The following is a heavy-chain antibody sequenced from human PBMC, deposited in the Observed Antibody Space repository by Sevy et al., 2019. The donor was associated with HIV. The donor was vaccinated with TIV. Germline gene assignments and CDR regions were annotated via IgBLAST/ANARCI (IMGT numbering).Heavy chain of an antibody. CDR3: ARVPSSGYGINY. J-gene: IGHJ4*02. V-gene: IGHV3-74*01. CDR1: GFTFSSYW. CDR2: INSDGSST. Sequence: GGSLRLSCAASGFTFSSYWMHWVRQAPGKGLVWVSRINSDGSSTSYADSVKGRFTISRDNAKNTLYLQMNSLRAEETDVYYCARVPSSGYGINYWGQGTLVTVSS. D-gene: IGHD3-3*01.